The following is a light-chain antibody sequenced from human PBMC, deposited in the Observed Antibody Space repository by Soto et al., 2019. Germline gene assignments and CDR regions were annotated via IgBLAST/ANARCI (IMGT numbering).Light chain of an antibody. CDR1: RSFSSN. J-gene: IGKJ1*01. V-gene: IGKV3-15*01. CDR3: QPYNNWPPWT. Sequence: EIVMTQSPATLSVSPGERATLSCRVSRSFSSNLAWYQQKPGQAPRLLIYGASTRATGIPARFSGSGSGTEFTLTISSPQSEDFAVYYCQPYNNWPPWTFGLGTKVEIK. CDR2: GAS.